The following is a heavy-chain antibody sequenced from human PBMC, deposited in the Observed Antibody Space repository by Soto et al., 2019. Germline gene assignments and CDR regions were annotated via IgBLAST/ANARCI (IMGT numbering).Heavy chain of an antibody. CDR1: GGSISSYY. CDR3: ARRWGGTFDI. Sequence: PSETLSLTCTVAGGSISSYYWSWIRQRPGKGLEWIGYIYYSGSTNYNPSLKSRVTISVDTSKNQFSLRLNSVTAADTAVYYCARRWGGTFDIWGQGTMVTVPS. CDR2: IYYSGST. J-gene: IGHJ3*02. V-gene: IGHV4-59*08. D-gene: IGHD3-10*01.